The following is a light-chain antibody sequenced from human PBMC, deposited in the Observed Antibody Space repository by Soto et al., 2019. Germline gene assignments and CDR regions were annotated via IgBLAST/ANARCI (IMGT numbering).Light chain of an antibody. CDR2: ANN. Sequence: QSVLTQPPSVSGAPGQRVTISCTGSSSNIGAGYDVHWYHQLPGTAPKLLIYANNNRPSGVPDRFSGSKSGTSASLAITGLQADEEADYYCQSYDSSLSGVFAGGTKLTVL. J-gene: IGLJ2*01. V-gene: IGLV1-40*01. CDR3: QSYDSSLSGV. CDR1: SSNIGAGYD.